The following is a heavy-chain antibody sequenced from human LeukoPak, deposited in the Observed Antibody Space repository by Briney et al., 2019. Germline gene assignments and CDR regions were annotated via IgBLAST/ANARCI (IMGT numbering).Heavy chain of an antibody. CDR2: ISSSGSTI. CDR1: GFTFSSYE. J-gene: IGHJ6*02. D-gene: IGHD1-20*01. Sequence: GGSLRLSCAASGFTFSSYEMNWVRQAPGKGLEGVLYISSSGSTIYYAHSVKGRFTISRDNANNSLYLKMNSLRAEDTAVYYCARDLGSYNWISNVYDYYGMDVWGQGTTVTVSS. V-gene: IGHV3-48*03. CDR3: ARDLGSYNWISNVYDYYGMDV.